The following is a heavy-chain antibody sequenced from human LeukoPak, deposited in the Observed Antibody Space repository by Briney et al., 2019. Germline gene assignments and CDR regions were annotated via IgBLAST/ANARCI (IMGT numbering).Heavy chain of an antibody. D-gene: IGHD4-17*01. V-gene: IGHV3-30*04. CDR1: VFPFLNYA. CDR2: ISYDGSSK. J-gene: IGHJ5*02. CDR3: ARRGHDYGDSEWFAP. Sequence: GGPLRLSCAAPVFPFLNYAMDWVRQTPGKGLEWVAFISYDGSSKYYADSMKGRFTISRDNSKNMMYLQMSSLRAEDTAVYYCARRGHDYGDSEWFAPWGQGTLVTVSS.